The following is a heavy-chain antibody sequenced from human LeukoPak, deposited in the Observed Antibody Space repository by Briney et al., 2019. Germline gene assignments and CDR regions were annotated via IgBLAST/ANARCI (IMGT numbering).Heavy chain of an antibody. CDR3: ALGVVTDDAFDI. V-gene: IGHV1-8*01. CDR1: GYTFTSYD. D-gene: IGHD3-3*01. Sequence: ASVKVSCKASGYTFTSYDINWVRQATGQGLEWMGWMNPNSGNTGYAQKFQGRVTMTRNTSISTAYMELSSLRSDDTAVYYCALGVVTDDAFDIWGQGTMVTVSS. J-gene: IGHJ3*02. CDR2: MNPNSGNT.